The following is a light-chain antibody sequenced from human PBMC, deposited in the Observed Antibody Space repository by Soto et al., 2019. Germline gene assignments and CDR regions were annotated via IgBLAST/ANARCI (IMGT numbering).Light chain of an antibody. CDR2: YDS. CDR3: QVWDSSSDHAL. V-gene: IGLV3-21*04. Sequence: SYELTQAPSVSVAPGKTARITCGGNDIGSKSVHWYQQKPGQAPVLVIYYDSDRPSGIPERFSGSNSGNTATLTISRVEAGDEADYYCQVWDSSSDHALFGGGTKVIVL. CDR1: DIGSKS. J-gene: IGLJ2*01.